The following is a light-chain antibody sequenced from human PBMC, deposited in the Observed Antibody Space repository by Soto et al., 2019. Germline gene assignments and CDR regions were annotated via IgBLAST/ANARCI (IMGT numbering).Light chain of an antibody. CDR2: AAS. CDR1: QEISSN. V-gene: IGKV1-9*01. CDR3: QQVKTYPLT. J-gene: IGKJ5*01. Sequence: DIQLTQSPSFLSASVGDRVIITCRASQEISSNLAWYQQIPGKAPKFLIHAASTLQSGVPSRFSGSGSGTEFTLTISSLQPEDFATYYCQQVKTYPLTFGQGTRLDIK.